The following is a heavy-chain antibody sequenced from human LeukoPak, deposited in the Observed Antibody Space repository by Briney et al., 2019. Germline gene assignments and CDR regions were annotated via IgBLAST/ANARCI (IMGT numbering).Heavy chain of an antibody. D-gene: IGHD1-14*01. CDR1: GLTFGEYW. V-gene: IGHV3-74*03. J-gene: IGHJ4*02. Sequence: GGSLRLSCAVSGLTFGEYWMHWVRQDAGKGLVWVAGISKDGGSTEYADFVKGRCTISRDNAKNTLYLQMNSLTVDDTAVYYCTSGIGTYDYWGLGAQVTVSS. CDR2: ISKDGGST. CDR3: TSGIGTYDY.